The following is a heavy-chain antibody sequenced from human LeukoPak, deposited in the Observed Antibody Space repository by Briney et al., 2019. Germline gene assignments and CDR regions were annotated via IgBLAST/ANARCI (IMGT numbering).Heavy chain of an antibody. CDR1: GFVFSSYV. V-gene: IGHV3-23*01. D-gene: IGHD3-22*01. J-gene: IGHJ4*02. CDR2: RSGSGGST. CDR3: ARDTYYDSSGYSGKFDY. Sequence: GGSLRLSCAASGFVFSSYVMSWVRQAPGKGLEWVSTRSGSGGSTYYADSVKGRFTISRDNAKNSLYLQMNSLRAEDTAVYYCARDTYYDSSGYSGKFDYWGQGTLVTVSS.